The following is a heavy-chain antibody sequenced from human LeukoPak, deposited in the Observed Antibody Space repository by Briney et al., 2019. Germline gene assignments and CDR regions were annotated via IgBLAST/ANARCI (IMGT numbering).Heavy chain of an antibody. Sequence: SETPSLTCSVSGGSITSGDYRWGWNRQSPGKGLEWIGSFYNRGSPYYNPSLKSRVTISLDTSKNQFSLKLTSVTAADTAIYYCARQFDYWGPGTLVTVSS. CDR1: GGSITSGDYR. V-gene: IGHV4-39*01. CDR3: ARQFDY. CDR2: FYNRGSP. J-gene: IGHJ4*02.